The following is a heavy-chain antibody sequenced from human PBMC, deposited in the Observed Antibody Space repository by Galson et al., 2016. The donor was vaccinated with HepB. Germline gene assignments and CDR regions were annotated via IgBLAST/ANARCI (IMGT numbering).Heavy chain of an antibody. CDR1: GGSISSGDYY. CDR3: ARKEDGYGPFDD. D-gene: IGHD5-24*01. V-gene: IGHV4-61*08. J-gene: IGHJ4*02. Sequence: SETLSLTCTVSGGSISSGDYYWSWIRQPPGKGLEWIGYIYYSGSTNYNPSLKSRVTISVDTSKNQFSLKLSSVTAADTAVYYCARKEDGYGPFDDWGQGTLVTVSS. CDR2: IYYSGST.